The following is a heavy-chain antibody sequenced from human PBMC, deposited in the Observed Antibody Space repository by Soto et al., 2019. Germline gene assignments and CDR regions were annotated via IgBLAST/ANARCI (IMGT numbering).Heavy chain of an antibody. J-gene: IGHJ4*02. CDR2: IDASGDST. D-gene: IGHD4-17*01. Sequence: EVQLLESGGGLVQRGGSLRLSCAASGFTFSSYAMNWVRQAPGKGLEWVSFIDASGDSTYYADSVKGRSTISRDNSRNTLYLQMDSLRAEDTAQYYCAKGAGDGYLDYWGQGILVTVSS. CDR3: AKGAGDGYLDY. V-gene: IGHV3-23*01. CDR1: GFTFSSYA.